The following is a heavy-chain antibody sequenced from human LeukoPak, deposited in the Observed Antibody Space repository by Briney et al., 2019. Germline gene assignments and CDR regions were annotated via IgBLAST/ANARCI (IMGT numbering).Heavy chain of an antibody. D-gene: IGHD4-23*01. CDR3: ARSSVYGGNPPYASDI. J-gene: IGHJ3*02. V-gene: IGHV5-51*01. CDR2: IYPGDSDT. CDR1: GYSFTSYW. Sequence: GESLKISCKGSGYSFTSYWIGWVRQMPGKGLEWMGVIYPGDSDTRYSPSFQGQVTISADKSISTAYLLWSSLKASDTAMYYCARSSVYGGNPPYASDIWGHGTMVTVSS.